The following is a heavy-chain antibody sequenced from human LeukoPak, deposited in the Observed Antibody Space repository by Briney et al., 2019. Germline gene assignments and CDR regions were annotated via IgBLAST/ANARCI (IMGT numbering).Heavy chain of an antibody. V-gene: IGHV3-15*01. J-gene: IGHJ4*02. CDR3: TTMGYSGSYLTGY. Sequence: GGSLRLSCAASGFTFSNHGMHWVRQAPGKGLEWVGRIKSKTDGGTTDYAAPVKGRFTISRDDSKNTLYLQMNSLKTEDTAVYYCTTMGYSGSYLTGYWGQGTLVTVSS. D-gene: IGHD1-26*01. CDR1: GFTFSNHG. CDR2: IKSKTDGGTT.